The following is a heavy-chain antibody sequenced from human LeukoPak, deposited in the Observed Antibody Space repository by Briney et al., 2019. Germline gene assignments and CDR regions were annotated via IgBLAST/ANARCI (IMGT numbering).Heavy chain of an antibody. CDR1: GFTVSSNY. CDR2: IYSGGST. V-gene: IGHV3-66*02. CDR3: ARDPRGATGDY. D-gene: IGHD5-12*01. Sequence: GGSLRLSCAASGFTVSSNYMSWVRQAPGKGLEWVSVIYSGGSTYYADSVKGRFTTSRDNSKNTLYLQMNSLRAEDTAVYYCARDPRGATGDYWGQGTLVTVSS. J-gene: IGHJ4*02.